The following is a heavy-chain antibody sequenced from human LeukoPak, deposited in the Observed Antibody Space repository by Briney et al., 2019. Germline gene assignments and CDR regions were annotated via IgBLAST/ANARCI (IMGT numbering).Heavy chain of an antibody. CDR2: IKQDGSEK. J-gene: IGHJ6*02. CDR3: ARAGSKSYYYYGMDV. V-gene: IGHV3-7*01. D-gene: IGHD4-4*01. Sequence: PGGSLRLSCAASGFTFSSYWMSWVRQAPGKGLEWVANIKQDGSEKYYVDSVKGRFTISRDNAKNSPYLQMNSLRAEDTAVYYCARAGSKSYYYYGMDVWGQGTTVTVSS. CDR1: GFTFSSYW.